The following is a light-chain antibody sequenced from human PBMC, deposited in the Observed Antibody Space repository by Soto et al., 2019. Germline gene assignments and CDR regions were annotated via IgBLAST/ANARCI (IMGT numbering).Light chain of an antibody. CDR3: QQSTNWTGT. V-gene: IGKV3-15*01. CDR2: DAS. J-gene: IGKJ1*01. CDR1: QSVSSN. Sequence: IVMTQFPATLSLSAGERATLSCRASQSVSSNLAWYQQKPGQAPRLLIYDASTRATDIPSRFSDIESGTEVTLSFSGLQPEDCAVYDCQQSTNWTGTFGQGTKVDIK.